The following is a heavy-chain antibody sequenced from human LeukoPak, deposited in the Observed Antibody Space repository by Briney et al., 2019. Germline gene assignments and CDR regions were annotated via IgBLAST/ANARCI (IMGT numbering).Heavy chain of an antibody. CDR2: ISWNSGSI. CDR1: GFAFDDYA. CDR3: AKDKSGGWYDYFDY. J-gene: IGHJ4*02. Sequence: PGRSLRLSCAVSGFAFDDYAMHWVRQAPGKGLEWVSGISWNSGSIGYADSVKGRFTISRDNAKNSLYLQMNSLRAEDTALYYCAKDKSGGWYDYFDYWGQGTLVTVSS. D-gene: IGHD6-19*01. V-gene: IGHV3-9*01.